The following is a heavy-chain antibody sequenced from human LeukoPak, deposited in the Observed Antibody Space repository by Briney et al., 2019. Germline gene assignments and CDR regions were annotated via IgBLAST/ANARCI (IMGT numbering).Heavy chain of an antibody. CDR2: INHSGST. V-gene: IGHV4-34*01. J-gene: IGHJ4*02. Sequence: PSETLSLTCAVYGGSFSGYYWSWIRQPPGKGLEWIGEINHSGSTNYNPSLKSRVTISVDTSKNQFSLKLSSVTAADTAVYYCARGRNASGSYSFDYWGQGTLVTVSS. D-gene: IGHD1-26*01. CDR3: ARGRNASGSYSFDY. CDR1: GGSFSGYY.